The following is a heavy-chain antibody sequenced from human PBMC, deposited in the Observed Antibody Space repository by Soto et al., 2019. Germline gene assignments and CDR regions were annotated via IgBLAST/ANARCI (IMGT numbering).Heavy chain of an antibody. CDR2: MNPNSGDT. Sequence: QVHLVQPGAEVKKPGASVKVSCKASGYTFTSYDINWVRQVAGQGLEWMGWMNPNSGDTAYAQEFQGRVTMSRNTSISIAYMELSSLRPADTAVYYCARGLKMLRVFGLKTYYYYYMDVWGKGTTVTVSS. D-gene: IGHD3-10*01. CDR1: GYTFTSYD. J-gene: IGHJ6*03. V-gene: IGHV1-8*01. CDR3: ARGLKMLRVFGLKTYYYYYMDV.